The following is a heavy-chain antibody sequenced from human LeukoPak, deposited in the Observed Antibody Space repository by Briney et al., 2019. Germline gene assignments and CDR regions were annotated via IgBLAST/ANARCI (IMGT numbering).Heavy chain of an antibody. D-gene: IGHD6-6*01. V-gene: IGHV3-21*01. J-gene: IGHJ4*02. CDR1: GFTFSSYS. CDR2: ISSSSSYI. Sequence: PGRSLRLSCAASGFTFSSYSMNWVRQAPGKGLEWVSSISSSSSYIYYADSVKGRFTISRDNAKNSLYLQMNSLRAEDTAVYYCARDGIAARPLYWGQGTLVTVSS. CDR3: ARDGIAARPLY.